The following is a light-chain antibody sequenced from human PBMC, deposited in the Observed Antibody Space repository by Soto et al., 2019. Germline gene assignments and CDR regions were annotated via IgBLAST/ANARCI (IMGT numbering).Light chain of an antibody. CDR3: QEYNSDSGLT. Sequence: DIHMTQSPSTLSASVGDRVTITCRASQSISSWLAWYQQKPGKAPKLLIYTASNLKSGVPSRFSGSGSGTEFTLTISSLQPDDFATYYCQEYNSDSGLTFGGGTKVEIK. CDR2: TAS. J-gene: IGKJ4*01. CDR1: QSISSW. V-gene: IGKV1-5*03.